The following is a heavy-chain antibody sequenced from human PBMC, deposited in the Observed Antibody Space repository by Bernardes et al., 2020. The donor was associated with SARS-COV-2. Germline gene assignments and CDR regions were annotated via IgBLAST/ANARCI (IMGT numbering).Heavy chain of an antibody. CDR3: ARNVGYDSSGYYYFLWYYYYGMDV. CDR1: GYTFPSYG. Sequence: GQVSCKASGYTFPSYGISWVRQAPGQGLEWMGWISAYNGNTTYAQKLQGRVTMTTDTSTSTAYMELRSLRSDDTAVYYCARNVGYDSSGYYYFLWYYYYGMDVWGQGTTVTVSS. CDR2: ISAYNGNT. J-gene: IGHJ6*02. D-gene: IGHD3-22*01. V-gene: IGHV1-18*01.